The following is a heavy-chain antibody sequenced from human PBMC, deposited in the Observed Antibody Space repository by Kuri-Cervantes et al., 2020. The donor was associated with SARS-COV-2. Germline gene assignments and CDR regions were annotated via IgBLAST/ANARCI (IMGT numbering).Heavy chain of an antibody. J-gene: IGHJ6*02. Sequence: ESLKISCTVSGGSISSHYWSWIRQPPGKGLEWIGYVYDSGSTNYNPSLKSRVTISVDTSKNQFSLKLSSVTAADTAVYYCRGYSTSSYYYYGMDVWGHGTTVTVSS. CDR2: VYDSGST. V-gene: IGHV4-59*08. CDR3: RGYSTSSYYYYGMDV. CDR1: GGSISSHY. D-gene: IGHD6-6*01.